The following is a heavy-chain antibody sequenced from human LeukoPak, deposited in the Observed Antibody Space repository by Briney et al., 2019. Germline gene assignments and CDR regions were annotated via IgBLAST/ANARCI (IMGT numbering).Heavy chain of an antibody. CDR1: GGSISSYY. J-gene: IGHJ4*02. D-gene: IGHD3-22*01. CDR3: ARRNTYYYDSSGYYYFDY. CDR2: IYYSGST. V-gene: IGHV4-59*08. Sequence: PSETLSLTCTVSGGSISSYYWSWIRQPPGKGLEWIGYIYYSGSTNYNPSFKSRVTISLDASKNQFSLKLNSVTAADTAVYYCARRNTYYYDSSGYYYFDYWGQGTLVTVSS.